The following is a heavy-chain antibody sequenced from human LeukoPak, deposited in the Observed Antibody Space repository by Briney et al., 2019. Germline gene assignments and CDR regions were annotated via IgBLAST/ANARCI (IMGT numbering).Heavy chain of an antibody. CDR1: GGSISSSSYY. V-gene: IGHV4-39*01. Sequence: SETLSLTCTVSGGSISSSSYYWGWIRQPPGKGLEWIGSIYYSGSTYYNPSLKSRVTISVDTSKNQFSLKLSSVTAADTAVYYCARHSHVTTVTSPFDYWGQGTLVTVSS. CDR3: ARHSHVTTVTSPFDY. D-gene: IGHD4-17*01. CDR2: IYYSGST. J-gene: IGHJ4*02.